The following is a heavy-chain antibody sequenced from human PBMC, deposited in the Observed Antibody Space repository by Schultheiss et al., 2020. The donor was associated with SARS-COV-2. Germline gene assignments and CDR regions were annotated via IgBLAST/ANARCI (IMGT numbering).Heavy chain of an antibody. CDR2: INHSGST. Sequence: SETLSLTCTVSGGSISSGGYYWSWIRQPPGKGLEWIGEINHSGSTNYNPSLKSRVTISVDTSKNQFSLKLSSVTAADTAVYYCARDLSRQYASWGQGTLVTVSS. CDR1: GGSISSGGYY. D-gene: IGHD2-8*01. V-gene: IGHV4-39*07. J-gene: IGHJ4*02. CDR3: ARDLSRQYAS.